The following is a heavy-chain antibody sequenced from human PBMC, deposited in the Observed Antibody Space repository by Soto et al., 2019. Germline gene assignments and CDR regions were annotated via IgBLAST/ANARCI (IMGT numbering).Heavy chain of an antibody. CDR1: GYSFAGYW. CDR3: ARQIYDSDTGPNFQYYFDS. V-gene: IGHV5-10-1*01. J-gene: IGHJ4*02. CDR2: IDPSDSQT. Sequence: GESLKISCRGSGYSFAGYWITWVRQKPGKGLEWMGRIDPSDSQTYYSPSFRGHVTISVTKSITTVFLQWSSLRASDTAMYYCARQIYDSDTGPNFQYYFDSWGQGTPVTVSS. D-gene: IGHD3-22*01.